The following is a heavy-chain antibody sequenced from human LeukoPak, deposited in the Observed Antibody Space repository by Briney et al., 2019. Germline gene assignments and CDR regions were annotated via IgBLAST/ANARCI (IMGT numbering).Heavy chain of an antibody. D-gene: IGHD3-10*01. V-gene: IGHV4-34*01. J-gene: IGHJ6*03. CDR1: GGSFSGYY. Sequence: ASETLSLTCAVYGGSFSGYYWSWLRQPPGKGLEWIGEINHSGSTNYNPSLKSRVTISVDTSENQFSLKLSSVTAADTAVYYCARVEEGYGSGRRENYYYYYMDVWGKGTTVTISS. CDR3: ARVEEGYGSGRRENYYYYYMDV. CDR2: INHSGST.